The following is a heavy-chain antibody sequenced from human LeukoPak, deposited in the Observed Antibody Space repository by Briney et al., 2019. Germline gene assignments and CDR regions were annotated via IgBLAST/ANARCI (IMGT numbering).Heavy chain of an antibody. V-gene: IGHV3-66*01. D-gene: IGHD3-22*01. CDR2: IYSGGST. J-gene: IGHJ4*02. CDR3: ASSITMITYYFDY. Sequence: GGSLRLSCAASGFTVSSNYMSWVRQAPGKGLEWVSVIYSGGSTYYADSVKGRFTISRDNSKNTLYLQMNSLRAEDTAVYYCASSITMITYYFDYWGQGTLVTVSS. CDR1: GFTVSSNY.